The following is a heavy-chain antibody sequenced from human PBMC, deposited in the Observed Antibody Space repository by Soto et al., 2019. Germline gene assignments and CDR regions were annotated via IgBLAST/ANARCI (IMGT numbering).Heavy chain of an antibody. CDR2: INSDGSST. Sequence: LRLSCAASGFTFSSYWMHWVRQAPGKGLVWVSRINSDGSSTSYADSVKGRFTISRDNSKNTLYLQMSGLRADDTAVYYCAKRLSYYFDSWGHGTLVTVSS. J-gene: IGHJ4*01. V-gene: IGHV3-74*01. CDR1: GFTFSSYW. D-gene: IGHD3-16*02. CDR3: AKRLSYYFDS.